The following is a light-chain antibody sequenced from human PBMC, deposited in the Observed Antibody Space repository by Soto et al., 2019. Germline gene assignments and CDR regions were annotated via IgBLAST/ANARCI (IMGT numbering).Light chain of an antibody. CDR1: QPVGSAY. Sequence: EIVLTQSPCTLSLSPGDRATLSCRASQPVGSAYLAWYRQTLGQAPRPLIYATSSRATGISDRFSGSGSGTEFTLTISRLEPEDFTTYYCHQHGDSPWTFGQGTKVDIK. V-gene: IGKV3-20*01. CDR3: HQHGDSPWT. CDR2: ATS. J-gene: IGKJ1*01.